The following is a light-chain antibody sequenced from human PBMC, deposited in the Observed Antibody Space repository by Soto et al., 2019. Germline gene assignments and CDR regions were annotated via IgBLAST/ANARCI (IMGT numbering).Light chain of an antibody. Sequence: EIVMTQSPGTLSVSPLEIVTLSFRASQSVSSYLAWYQQKPGQAPRLLIYDASNRATGIPARFSGGGSGTDFTLTIDNLEPEDFAIYYCQQRSNWPPITFGQGTRLEIK. CDR2: DAS. CDR1: QSVSSY. V-gene: IGKV3-11*01. CDR3: QQRSNWPPIT. J-gene: IGKJ5*01.